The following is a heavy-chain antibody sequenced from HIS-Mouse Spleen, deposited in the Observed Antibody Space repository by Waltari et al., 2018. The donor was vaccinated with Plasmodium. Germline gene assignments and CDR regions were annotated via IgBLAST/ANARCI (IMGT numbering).Heavy chain of an antibody. Sequence: QVQLQESGPGLVKPSATLYLTCTVSGGSISSYYRSWIRQPPGKVLEWIAYIYYSGSTNYNPSLKSRVTISVDTSKNQFSLKLSSVTAADTAVFYCARGGYSSSSYYFDYWGQGTLVTVSS. D-gene: IGHD6-6*01. CDR3: ARGGYSSSSYYFDY. V-gene: IGHV4-59*01. J-gene: IGHJ4*02. CDR2: IYYSGST. CDR1: GGSISSYY.